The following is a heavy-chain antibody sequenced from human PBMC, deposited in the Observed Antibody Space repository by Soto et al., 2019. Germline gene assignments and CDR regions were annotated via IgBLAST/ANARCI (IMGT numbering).Heavy chain of an antibody. J-gene: IGHJ4*02. Sequence: QVQLVQSGAEVQKPGSSVKVSCKASGGTFSSSAISWVRQAPGQGLEWMGGIIPLFGTAKYAQKFQGRVTITADESTSTAYMELSSLRSEDTGVYYCARDLLGSDYCGSGSYLYYFDYWGQGTLVTVSS. D-gene: IGHD3-10*01. CDR2: IIPLFGTA. V-gene: IGHV1-69*01. CDR1: GGTFSSSA. CDR3: ARDLLGSDYCGSGSYLYYFDY.